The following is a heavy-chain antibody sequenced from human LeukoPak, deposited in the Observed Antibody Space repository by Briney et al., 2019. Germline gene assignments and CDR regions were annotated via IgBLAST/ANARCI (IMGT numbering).Heavy chain of an antibody. D-gene: IGHD2-2*01. CDR3: ARVGGQLLFGLAFDI. J-gene: IGHJ3*02. CDR1: GGSISSYY. CDR2: IYYSGST. Sequence: SETLSLTCTVAGGSISSYYWSWIRQPPGKGLEWIGYIYYSGSTNYNPSRKSRVTISVDTSKTQFSLKLSSVTAADTAAYSCARVGGQLLFGLAFDIWGQGTMVTVSS. V-gene: IGHV4-59*01.